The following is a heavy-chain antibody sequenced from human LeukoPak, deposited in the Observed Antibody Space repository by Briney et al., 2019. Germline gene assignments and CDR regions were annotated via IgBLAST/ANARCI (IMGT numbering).Heavy chain of an antibody. D-gene: IGHD6-19*01. CDR1: GGSFSGYY. J-gene: IGHJ4*02. Sequence: NPSETLSLTCAVYGGSFSGYYWSWIRQPPGKGLEWIGEINHSGSTNYNPSPKSRVTISVDTSKNQFSLKLSSVTAADTAVYYCARDGIAVAGTSFDYWGQGTLVTVSS. CDR3: ARDGIAVAGTSFDY. V-gene: IGHV4-34*01. CDR2: INHSGST.